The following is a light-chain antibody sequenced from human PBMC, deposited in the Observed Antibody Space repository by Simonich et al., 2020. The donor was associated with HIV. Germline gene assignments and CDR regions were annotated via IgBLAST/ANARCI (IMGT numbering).Light chain of an antibody. Sequence: QSALTQPASVSGSPGQSITISCTGTSSDVGGYNYVSWYQQHPGKAPKLTIYDVSKRPAGVSNRFSGSKSGNTASLTISGLQAEDEADYYCCSYAGSSTWVFGGGTKLTVL. CDR1: SSDVGGYNY. CDR3: CSYAGSSTWV. V-gene: IGLV2-23*02. J-gene: IGLJ3*02. CDR2: DVS.